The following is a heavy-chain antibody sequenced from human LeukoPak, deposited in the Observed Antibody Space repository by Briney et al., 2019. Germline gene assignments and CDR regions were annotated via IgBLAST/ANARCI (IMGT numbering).Heavy chain of an antibody. V-gene: IGHV4-59*08. CDR1: GGSISSYY. CDR3: AGGRYFDWLLFDY. J-gene: IGHJ4*02. D-gene: IGHD3-9*01. Sequence: SETLSLTRTVSGGSISSYYWSWIRQPPGKGLEWIGYIYYSGSTNYNPSLKSRVTVSVDTSKNQFSLKLSSVTAADTAVYYCAGGRYFDWLLFDYWGQGTLVTVSS. CDR2: IYYSGST.